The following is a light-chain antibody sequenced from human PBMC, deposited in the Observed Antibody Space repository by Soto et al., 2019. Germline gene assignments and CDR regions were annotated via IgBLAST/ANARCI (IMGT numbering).Light chain of an antibody. CDR1: SSDVGGYNY. Sequence: QSALTQPPSASGSPGQSVTISCTGTSSDVGGYNYVSWYQQHPGKAPKLMISEVNKRPSGVPDRFSGSKSGNTASLTVSGLRAEDEADYYCSSYAGSRIVVFGGGTKLTVL. CDR2: EVN. CDR3: SSYAGSRIVV. J-gene: IGLJ2*01. V-gene: IGLV2-8*01.